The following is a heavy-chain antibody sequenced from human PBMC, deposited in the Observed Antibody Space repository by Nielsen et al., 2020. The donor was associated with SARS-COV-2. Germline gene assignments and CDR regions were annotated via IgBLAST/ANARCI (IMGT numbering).Heavy chain of an antibody. CDR2: ISWNSGSI. D-gene: IGHD6-13*01. CDR3: AKAPNPLAAAGYYYFDY. CDR1: GFTFDDYA. V-gene: IGHV3-9*01. Sequence: SLTISCAASGFTFDDYAMHWVRQAPGKGLEWVSGISWNSGSIGYADSVKGRFTISRDNAKNSLYLQMNSLRAEDTALYYCAKAPNPLAAAGYYYFDYWGQGTLVTVSS. J-gene: IGHJ4*02.